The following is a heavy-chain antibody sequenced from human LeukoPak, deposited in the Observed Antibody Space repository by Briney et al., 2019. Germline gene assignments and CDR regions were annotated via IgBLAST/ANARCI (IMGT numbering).Heavy chain of an antibody. CDR2: TTGSGITT. CDR1: GFPFSDYA. J-gene: IGHJ3*02. D-gene: IGHD1-26*01. V-gene: IGHV3-23*01. Sequence: PGGSLRLSYTASGFPFSDYAMSWVRQAPGKGLEWVSVTTGSGITTYYADSVKGRFTISRDNSKNTLSLQMDSLRGEDTGVYYCAKHSVGATVGWDAFDIWGQGTLVTVSS. CDR3: AKHSVGATVGWDAFDI.